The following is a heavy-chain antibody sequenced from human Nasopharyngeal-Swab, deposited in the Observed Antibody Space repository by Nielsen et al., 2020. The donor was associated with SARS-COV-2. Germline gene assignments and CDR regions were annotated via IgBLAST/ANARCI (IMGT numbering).Heavy chain of an antibody. CDR1: GGSISGYY. V-gene: IGHV4-38-2*02. D-gene: IGHD2-15*01. CDR2: IYNSGNT. CDR3: TRDGTYCSGGGSCSFVDV. J-gene: IGHJ6*04. Sequence: SETLSLTCTVSGGSISGYYWGWIRQSPGKGLEWIGSIYNSGNTDYNPSLNSRVTISVDTSKNQFSLKLSSVIAADTAVYYCTRDGTYCSGGGSCSFVDVWGKGTTVTVSS.